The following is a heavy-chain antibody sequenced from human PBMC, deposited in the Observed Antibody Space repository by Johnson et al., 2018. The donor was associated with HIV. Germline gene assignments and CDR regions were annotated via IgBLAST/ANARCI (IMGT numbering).Heavy chain of an antibody. Sequence: VQLVESGGGLIQPGGSLRLSCAASGFTVSSNYMSWVRQAPGKGLEWVSVIYSGGSTYYADSVKGRFTISRDNSKNTLYLQMSSLRAEDTAVYYCAKSQDRSAYDYDFGIWGQGTMVTVSS. J-gene: IGHJ3*02. D-gene: IGHD3-22*01. V-gene: IGHV3-53*01. CDR2: IYSGGST. CDR3: AKSQDRSAYDYDFGI. CDR1: GFTVSSNY.